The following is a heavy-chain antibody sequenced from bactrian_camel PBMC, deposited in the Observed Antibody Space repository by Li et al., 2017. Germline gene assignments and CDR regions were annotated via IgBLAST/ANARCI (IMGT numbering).Heavy chain of an antibody. Sequence: HVQLVESGGGSVQAGGSLRLSCAASGYRYNSRYCMGWFRQAPGKEREGVGIIDSNGGTRYAEFAKDRFTISIDNAKNTLYLQMNSLKPDDTAMYYCAASPGLGCPGPGLPSLHKLYRYWGQGTQVTVS. J-gene: IGHJ4*01. D-gene: IGHD1*01. CDR3: AASPGLGCPGPGLPSLHKLYRY. CDR1: GYRYNSRYC. V-gene: IGHV3S55*01. CDR2: IDSNGGT.